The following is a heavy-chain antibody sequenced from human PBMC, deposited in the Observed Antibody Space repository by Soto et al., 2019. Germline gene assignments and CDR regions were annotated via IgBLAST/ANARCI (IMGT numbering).Heavy chain of an antibody. Sequence: ASVKVSCKASGYTFTSYSMHWVLQAPGQRLEWMGWINAGNGNTKYSQKFQGRVTITRDTSASTAYMELSSLRSEDTAVYYCARVLYYYGSGSYYGDAFDIWGQGTMVTVSS. V-gene: IGHV1-3*01. D-gene: IGHD3-10*01. CDR1: GYTFTSYS. J-gene: IGHJ3*02. CDR3: ARVLYYYGSGSYYGDAFDI. CDR2: INAGNGNT.